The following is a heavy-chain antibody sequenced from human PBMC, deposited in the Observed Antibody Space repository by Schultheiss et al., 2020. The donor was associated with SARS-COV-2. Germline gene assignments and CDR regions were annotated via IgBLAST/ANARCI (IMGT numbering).Heavy chain of an antibody. D-gene: IGHD3-3*01. CDR2: INAGNGNT. Sequence: ASVKVSCKASGYTFTSYAMHWVRQAPGQRLEWMGWINAGNGNTKYSQKFQGRVTITADKSTSTAYMELSSLRSEDTAVYYCARALDYDFWSGYYFDYWGQGTLVTVSS. CDR3: ARALDYDFWSGYYFDY. J-gene: IGHJ4*02. V-gene: IGHV1-3*01. CDR1: GYTFTSYA.